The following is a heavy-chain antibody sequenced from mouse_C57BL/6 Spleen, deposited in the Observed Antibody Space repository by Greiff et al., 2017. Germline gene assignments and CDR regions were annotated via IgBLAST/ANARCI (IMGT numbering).Heavy chain of an antibody. CDR1: GYTFTSYW. J-gene: IGHJ2*01. CDR3: AGFYSNYGDY. CDR2: IDPSDSYT. Sequence: QVQLQQPGAELVRPGTSVKLSCKASGYTFTSYWMHWVKQRPGQGLEWIGVIDPSDSYTNYNQKFKGKATLTVDTSSSTAYMQLSSLTSEDSAVYYCAGFYSNYGDYWGQGTTLTVSS. V-gene: IGHV1-59*01. D-gene: IGHD2-5*01.